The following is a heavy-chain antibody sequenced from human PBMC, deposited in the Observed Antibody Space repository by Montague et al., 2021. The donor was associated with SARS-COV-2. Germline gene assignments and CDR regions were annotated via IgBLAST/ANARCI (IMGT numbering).Heavy chain of an antibody. V-gene: IGHV3-64*01. Sequence: SLRLSCAASGFTFSSYAMHWVRQAPGKGLEYVSGIINNGGTTYYANPVKGRFTISRDNSENTLYLQMGSLRGEDMAVYYCARAPMVREVSPPQIALDIWGRRTMVTVSS. CDR3: ARAPMVREVSPPQIALDI. CDR1: GFTFSSYA. CDR2: IINNGGTT. D-gene: IGHD3-10*01. J-gene: IGHJ3*02.